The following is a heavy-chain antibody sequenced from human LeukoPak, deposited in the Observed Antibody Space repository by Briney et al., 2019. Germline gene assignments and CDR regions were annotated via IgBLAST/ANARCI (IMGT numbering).Heavy chain of an antibody. J-gene: IGHJ4*02. D-gene: IGHD5-24*01. V-gene: IGHV3-30-3*01. CDR3: ARGLGGYNPYFGY. Sequence: GGSLRLSCAASEFTFSSYAMHWVRQAPGKGLEWVSLISYDGSNQFYADSVKGRVTISRDNSKSTLYLQLNSLRAEDTAVYYCARGLGGYNPYFGYWGQGTLVTVSS. CDR1: EFTFSSYA. CDR2: ISYDGSNQ.